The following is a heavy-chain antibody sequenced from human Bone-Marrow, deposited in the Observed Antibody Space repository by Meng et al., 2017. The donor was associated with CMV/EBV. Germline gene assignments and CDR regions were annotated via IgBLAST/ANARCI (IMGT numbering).Heavy chain of an antibody. CDR2: ISSSSSYI. D-gene: IGHD2-2*01. V-gene: IGHV3-21*01. J-gene: IGHJ5*02. CDR3: ARAPVTAGLNWFDP. Sequence: GESLKISCASSGFTFSSYIMNWVRQAPGKGLEWVSSISSSSSYIYYADSVKGRFTISRDNAKNSLYLQMNSLRAEDTAVFYCARAPVTAGLNWFDPWGQGTLVTVSS. CDR1: GFTFSSYI.